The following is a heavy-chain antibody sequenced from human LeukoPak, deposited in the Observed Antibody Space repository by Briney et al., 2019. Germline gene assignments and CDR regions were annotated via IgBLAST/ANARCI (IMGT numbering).Heavy chain of an antibody. CDR3: ARRTIAAAGSDFDY. Sequence: GASAKVSCKASGYTFTSYDINWVRQATGQGLEWMGWMNPNSGNTGYAQKFQGRVTMTRNTSISTAYMELSSLRSEDTAVYYCARRTIAAAGSDFDYWGQGTLVTVSS. D-gene: IGHD6-13*01. J-gene: IGHJ4*02. CDR1: GYTFTSYD. V-gene: IGHV1-8*01. CDR2: MNPNSGNT.